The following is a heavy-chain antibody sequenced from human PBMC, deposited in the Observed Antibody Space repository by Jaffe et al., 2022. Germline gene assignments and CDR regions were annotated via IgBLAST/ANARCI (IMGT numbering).Heavy chain of an antibody. J-gene: IGHJ5*02. CDR1: GGSISSGSYY. CDR2: IYTSGST. CDR3: ARDKYYGSGSYWVDDGGWFDP. V-gene: IGHV4-61*02. D-gene: IGHD3-10*01. Sequence: QVQLQESGPGLVKPSQTLSLTCTVSGGSISSGSYYWSWIRQPAGKGLEWIGRIYTSGSTNYNPSLKSRVTISVDTSKNQFSLKLSSVTAADTAVYYCARDKYYGSGSYWVDDGGWFDPWGQGTLVTVSS.